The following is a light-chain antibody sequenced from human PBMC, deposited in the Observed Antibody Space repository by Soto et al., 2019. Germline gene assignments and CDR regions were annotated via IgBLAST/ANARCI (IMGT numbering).Light chain of an antibody. CDR2: EGS. CDR1: SSDVGSYNL. CDR3: CSYAADGLYV. Sequence: QSVLTHPASVSGSPGQSITISCTGTSSDVGSYNLVSWYQQHPGKGLKVMIYEGSKRPSGVSNRFSGSDSVNTDSLTISDPQAEDEADYYCCSYAADGLYVFGVGTQGTGL. V-gene: IGLV2-23*01. J-gene: IGLJ1*01.